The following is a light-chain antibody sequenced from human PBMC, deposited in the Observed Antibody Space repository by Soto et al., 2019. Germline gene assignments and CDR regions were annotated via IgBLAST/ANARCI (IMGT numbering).Light chain of an antibody. CDR3: QQSFSTPRT. CDR2: GAS. CDR1: QTISTY. J-gene: IGKJ1*01. V-gene: IGKV1-39*01. Sequence: DIPMTQSPSSLSASLGDRVTTTCRASQTISTYLNWYQQKPGKAPKLLIYGASSLQSGVPSRFSGSGSGTDFTLTISSLQPEDFGTYYCQQSFSTPRTFGQGTKVDI.